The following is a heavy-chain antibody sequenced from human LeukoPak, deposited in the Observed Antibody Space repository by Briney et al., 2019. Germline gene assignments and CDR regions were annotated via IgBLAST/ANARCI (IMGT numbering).Heavy chain of an antibody. D-gene: IGHD2-2*01. CDR3: ATDRGYCSSTSCYGNWFDP. J-gene: IGHJ5*02. V-gene: IGHV1-24*01. Sequence: VASVKVSCKVSGYTLTELSMHWVRQAPGKGLEWMGGFDPEGGETIYAQKFQGRVTMTEDTSTDTAYMELSSLRSEDTAVYYCATDRGYCSSTSCYGNWFDPWGQGTLVTVSS. CDR2: FDPEGGET. CDR1: GYTLTELS.